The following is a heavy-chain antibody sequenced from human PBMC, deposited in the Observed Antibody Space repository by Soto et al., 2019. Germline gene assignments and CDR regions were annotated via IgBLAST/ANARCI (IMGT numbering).Heavy chain of an antibody. V-gene: IGHV4-30-4*01. CDR1: GGSISSGDYY. J-gene: IGHJ4*01. D-gene: IGHD3-22*01. CDR2: IYYSGST. Sequence: PSETLSLTCTVSGGSISSGDYYWSWIRQPPGKGLEWIGYIYYSGSTHYNPSLKSRVTISVDTSRNQFSLKLSSVTAADTAVYYCARGYDSSGYYYGIFGYWGHGTLVTVSS. CDR3: ARGYDSSGYYYGIFGY.